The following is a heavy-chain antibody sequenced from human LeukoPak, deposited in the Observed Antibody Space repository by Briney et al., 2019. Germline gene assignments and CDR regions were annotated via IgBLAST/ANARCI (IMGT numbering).Heavy chain of an antibody. D-gene: IGHD3-22*01. Sequence: GESSKISCKGSGYSFSNQWIGWVRQMPGKGLEWMGIIYRGDSDTRYSPSFQGLVTISADKSISTAYLRWSSLRASDTAMYYCARLGNYDSSDDGWFDPWGQGTLDTLPS. CDR2: IYRGDSDT. CDR1: GYSFSNQW. J-gene: IGHJ5*02. V-gene: IGHV5-51*01. CDR3: ARLGNYDSSDDGWFDP.